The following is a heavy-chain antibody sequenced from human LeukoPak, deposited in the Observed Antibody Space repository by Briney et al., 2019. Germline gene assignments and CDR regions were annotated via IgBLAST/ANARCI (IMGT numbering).Heavy chain of an antibody. CDR1: GGSISSYY. CDR2: IYTSGDT. CDR3: TSTPAYYNFYYMDV. V-gene: IGHV4-4*07. J-gene: IGHJ6*03. Sequence: SETLSLTCTVSGGSISSYYWSWIRQPAGKGLEWIGRIYTSGDTNYNPSLESRVTMSVDTSKNQFSLRLTSVTAADTAVYYCTSTPAYYNFYYMDVWGKGTTVIVSS.